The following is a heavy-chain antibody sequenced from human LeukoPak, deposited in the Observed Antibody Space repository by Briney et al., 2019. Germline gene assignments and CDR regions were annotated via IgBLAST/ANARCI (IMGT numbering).Heavy chain of an antibody. J-gene: IGHJ5*02. CDR2: ISAYNGNT. CDR1: GYTFTSYG. D-gene: IGHD2-21*02. CDR3: ARVSTCGGDCYYNWFDP. Sequence: ASVKVSCKASGYTFTSYGISLVRQAPGQGLEWMGWISAYNGNTNYAQKLQGRVTMTTDTSTSTAYMELRSLRSDDTAVYYCARVSTCGGDCYYNWFDPWGQRTLVTVSS. V-gene: IGHV1-18*01.